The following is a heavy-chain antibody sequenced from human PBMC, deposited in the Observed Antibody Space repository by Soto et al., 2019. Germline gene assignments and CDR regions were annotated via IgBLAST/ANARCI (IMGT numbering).Heavy chain of an antibody. CDR3: ARKDKSGYFNWFDP. J-gene: IGHJ5*02. Sequence: ESLKLSCRTSGYKFASSWIAWVRQMPGKGLEWMGIIFPSDSDNRYSPSFQGQVTISADRSTSTVFLQWASLKASDTAVYFCARKDKSGYFNWFDPWGQGTLVTVSS. CDR1: GYKFASSW. V-gene: IGHV5-51*01. CDR2: IFPSDSDN. D-gene: IGHD3-22*01.